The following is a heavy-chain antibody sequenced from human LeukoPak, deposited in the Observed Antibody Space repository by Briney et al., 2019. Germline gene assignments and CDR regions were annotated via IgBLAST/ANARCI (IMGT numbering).Heavy chain of an antibody. Sequence: PGGCESPACAASGFTLNDNYMTWVRQAPGKGLDGVSFIYTDGTTVYADSVKGRFTLSRDDSKNILFLQINSLSAEDTAVYYCTRATQLWESKHFYYYYYPDVWGKGTTVTLS. CDR2: IYTDGTT. CDR3: TRATQLWESKHFYYYYYPDV. CDR1: GFTLNDNY. D-gene: IGHD3-16*01. J-gene: IGHJ6*03. V-gene: IGHV3-53*01.